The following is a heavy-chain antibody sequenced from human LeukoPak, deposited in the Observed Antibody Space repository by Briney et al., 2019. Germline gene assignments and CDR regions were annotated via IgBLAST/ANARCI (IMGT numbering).Heavy chain of an antibody. CDR1: GGSFSGYY. V-gene: IGHV4-34*01. J-gene: IGHJ6*03. D-gene: IGHD6-6*01. CDR2: INHSGST. Sequence: SETLSLTCAVYGGSFSGYYWSWIRQPPGKGLEWIGEINHSGSTNYNPSLKSRVTISVDTSKNQFSLKLSSVTAADTAVYYCARSRIGIAARPNYYYYYMDVWGKGTTVTVSS. CDR3: ARSRIGIAARPNYYYYYMDV.